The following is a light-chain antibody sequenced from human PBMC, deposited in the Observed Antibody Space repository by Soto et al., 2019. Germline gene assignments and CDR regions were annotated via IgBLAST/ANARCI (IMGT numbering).Light chain of an antibody. CDR2: AAS. CDR1: QTVTSY. CDR3: LQHYSYPLT. Sequence: DVQLHQSLSSLSGSVGDSLTLGCRASQTVTSYLNWYQQKPGKAPKRLIYAASRLQSGVPSRFSGSGSGTEFTLTISRLKPEDFATYYCLQHYSYPLTFGQGTKVDIK. J-gene: IGKJ4*01. V-gene: IGKV1-17*01.